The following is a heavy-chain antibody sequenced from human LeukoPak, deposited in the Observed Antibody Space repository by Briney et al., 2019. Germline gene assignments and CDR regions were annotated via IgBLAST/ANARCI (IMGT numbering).Heavy chain of an antibody. V-gene: IGHV3-21*01. CDR1: GFTFSSYS. D-gene: IGHD4-17*01. CDR2: ISSCSSYI. J-gene: IGHJ4*02. Sequence: GGSLRLSCAASGFTFSSYSMNWVRQAPGKGLEWVSSISSCSSYIYYADSVKGRFTISRDNAKNSLYLQMNSLRAEDTAVYYCAAGRSGYDYGDYYFDYWGQGTLVTVSS. CDR3: AAGRSGYDYGDYYFDY.